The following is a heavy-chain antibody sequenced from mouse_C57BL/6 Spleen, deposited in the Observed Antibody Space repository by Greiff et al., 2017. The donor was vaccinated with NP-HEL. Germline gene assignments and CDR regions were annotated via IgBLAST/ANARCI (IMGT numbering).Heavy chain of an antibody. V-gene: IGHV1-80*01. D-gene: IGHD1-1*01. Sequence: VQLVESGAELVKPGASVKISCKASGYAFSSYWMNWVKQRPGKGLEWIGQIYPGDGDTNYNGKFKGKATLTADKSSSTAYMQLSSLTSEDSAVYFCAIYYYGSSYWYFDVWGTGTTVTVSS. CDR2: IYPGDGDT. CDR1: GYAFSSYW. CDR3: AIYYYGSSYWYFDV. J-gene: IGHJ1*03.